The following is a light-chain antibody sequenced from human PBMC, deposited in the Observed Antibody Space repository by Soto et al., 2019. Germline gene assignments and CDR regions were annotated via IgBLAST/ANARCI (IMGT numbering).Light chain of an antibody. Sequence: EVVMTQSPATLSVSPGDKVSLSCRANQTISNTLAWYQQKPGQAPRLLIYGASSRATGIPDRFSGSGSGTDFTLTISSLEPEDFAVYYCQQRSNWPPITFGQGTRLEIK. CDR2: GAS. V-gene: IGKV3-11*01. CDR3: QQRSNWPPIT. CDR1: QTISNT. J-gene: IGKJ5*01.